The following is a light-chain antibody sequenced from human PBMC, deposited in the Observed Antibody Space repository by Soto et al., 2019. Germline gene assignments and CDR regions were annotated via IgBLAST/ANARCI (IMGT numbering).Light chain of an antibody. CDR1: QSVSNNY. CDR2: GAS. J-gene: IGKJ1*01. V-gene: IGKV3-20*01. Sequence: EIVLTHSPGTLSLSPLEIATLSFSSSQSVSNNYLAWYQQNPGQAPRLLIYGASDRATGIPDRLSGSGSGTDFTLTISRLEPEDFAVYYCQQYGSSGKFGQGTKVDIK. CDR3: QQYGSSGK.